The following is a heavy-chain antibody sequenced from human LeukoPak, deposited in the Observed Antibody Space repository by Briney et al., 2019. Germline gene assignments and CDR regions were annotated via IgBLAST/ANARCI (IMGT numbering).Heavy chain of an antibody. Sequence: GGSLRLSCAASGFTFANYVTHWVRQAPGQGLEWVARIKSKTDGETTDYAAPVKGRFTISRDDSKNTLYLQMNSLKTEDTAVYYCTTDYYDYVWGSYRPDYWGQGTLVTVSS. V-gene: IGHV3-15*01. CDR2: IKSKTDGETT. D-gene: IGHD3-16*02. CDR3: TTDYYDYVWGSYRPDY. CDR1: GFTFANYV. J-gene: IGHJ4*02.